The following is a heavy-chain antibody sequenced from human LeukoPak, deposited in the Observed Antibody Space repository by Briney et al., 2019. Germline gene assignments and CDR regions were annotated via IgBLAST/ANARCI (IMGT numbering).Heavy chain of an antibody. J-gene: IGHJ4*02. CDR3: ARETYSSSWSESYFDY. CDR1: GGSISSGSYY. Sequence: TSETLYLTCTVSGGSISSGSYYWSWIRQPAGKGLEWIGRIYTSGSTNYNPSLKSRVTISVDTSKNQFSLKLSSVTAADTAVYYCARETYSSSWSESYFDYWGQGTLVTVSS. V-gene: IGHV4-61*02. D-gene: IGHD6-13*01. CDR2: IYTSGST.